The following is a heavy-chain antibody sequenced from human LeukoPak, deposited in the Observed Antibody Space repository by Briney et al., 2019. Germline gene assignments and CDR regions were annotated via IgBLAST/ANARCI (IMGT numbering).Heavy chain of an antibody. Sequence: GGSLRLSCAASGFTFSGSAMHWVRQASGKGLEWVGRIRSKANSYATAYAASVKGRFTISRDDSKNTAYLQMNSLKTEDTAVYFCARGGGLDVWGQGATVTVSS. CDR3: ARGGGLDV. V-gene: IGHV3-73*01. CDR2: IRSKANSYAT. D-gene: IGHD3-16*01. CDR1: GFTFSGSA. J-gene: IGHJ6*02.